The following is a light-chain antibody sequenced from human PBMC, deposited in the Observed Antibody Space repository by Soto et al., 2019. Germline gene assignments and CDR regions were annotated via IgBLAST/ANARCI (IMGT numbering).Light chain of an antibody. V-gene: IGKV1D-13*01. J-gene: IGKJ4*01. Sequence: AIPLTQSPSSLSASVGDRVTITCRASQGISSALAWYQQKPGKAPKLLIYDASSLESGVPSRFSGSGSGTDFTLTISSLQPEDFAVYYCQQRSNWPPTLTFGGGTKVEIK. CDR1: QGISSA. CDR3: QQRSNWPPTLT. CDR2: DAS.